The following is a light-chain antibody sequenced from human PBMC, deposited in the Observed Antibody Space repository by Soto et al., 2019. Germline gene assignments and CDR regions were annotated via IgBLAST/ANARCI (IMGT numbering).Light chain of an antibody. V-gene: IGKV4-1*01. CDR2: AAS. CDR1: QSVLYSSNNKNY. J-gene: IGKJ5*01. CDR3: QNYDSAPIT. Sequence: DIVMTQSPDSLAVSLGERATINCKSSQSVLYSSNNKNYLAWYQQKPGKVPKVLIYAASTLQPGVPSRFSGSGSGTDFTLTINSLQPDDIATYYCQNYDSAPITFGQGTRLEI.